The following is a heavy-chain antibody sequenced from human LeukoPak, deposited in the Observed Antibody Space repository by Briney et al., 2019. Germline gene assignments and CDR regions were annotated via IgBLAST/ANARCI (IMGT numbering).Heavy chain of an antibody. CDR2: ISGGAGST. J-gene: IGHJ4*02. CDR3: AKEDRGYTYGYVDY. Sequence: RGSLRLSCAVSGFTFSSYAMAWVRQAPGKGLQWVAGISGGAGSTYCADSVKGRFTISRDNSKNTLFLQMNSLRAEDTAVYYCAKEDRGYTYGYVDYWGPGTLVTVSS. D-gene: IGHD5-18*01. CDR1: GFTFSSYA. V-gene: IGHV3-23*01.